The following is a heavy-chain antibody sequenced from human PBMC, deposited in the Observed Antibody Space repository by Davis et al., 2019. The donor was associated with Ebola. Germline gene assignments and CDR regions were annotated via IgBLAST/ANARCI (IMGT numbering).Heavy chain of an antibody. V-gene: IGHV4-59*01. CDR2: MSYRGGV. D-gene: IGHD6-19*01. CDR1: GGSISSYY. J-gene: IGHJ4*02. CDR3: ARQIGVSGWSPYYFDY. Sequence: SETLSLTCTVSGGSISSYYWTWIRQPPGKGLEWIAYMSYRGGVNYNPSLKSRVTISIDTSKNQLSLKLNSVTAADTAVYYCARQIGVSGWSPYYFDYWGQGTLVTVSS.